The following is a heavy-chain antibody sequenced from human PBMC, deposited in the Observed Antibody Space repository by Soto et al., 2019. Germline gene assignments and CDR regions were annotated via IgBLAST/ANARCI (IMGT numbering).Heavy chain of an antibody. D-gene: IGHD3-22*01. J-gene: IGHJ4*02. CDR3: AREYSYYYDSSGLDY. CDR1: GFTFSSYA. Sequence: PGGSLRLSCAASGFTFSSYAMHWVRQAPGKGLEWVAVISYDGSNKYYADSVKGRFTISRDNSKNTLYLQMNSLRAEDTAVYYCAREYSYYYDSSGLDYWGQGTMVTVSS. V-gene: IGHV3-30-3*01. CDR2: ISYDGSNK.